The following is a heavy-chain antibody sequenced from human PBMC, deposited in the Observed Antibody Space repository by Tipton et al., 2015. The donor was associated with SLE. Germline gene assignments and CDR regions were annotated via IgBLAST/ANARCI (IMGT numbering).Heavy chain of an antibody. CDR1: GGSISSGGYY. CDR3: ARDPAGGAYFDL. J-gene: IGHJ2*01. V-gene: IGHV4-31*03. CDR2: IYYSGST. Sequence: TLSLTCTVSGGSISSGGYYWSWIRQHPGKGLEWIGHIYYSGSTYYNPSLKSRVTISVDTSKNQFSLKLSSVTAADTAVYYCARDPAGGAYFDLWGRGTLVTVSS. D-gene: IGHD3-16*01.